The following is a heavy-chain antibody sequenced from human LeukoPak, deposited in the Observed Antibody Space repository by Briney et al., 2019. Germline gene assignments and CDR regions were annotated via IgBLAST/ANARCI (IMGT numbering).Heavy chain of an antibody. CDR1: GYTFTSYY. V-gene: IGHV1-46*01. CDR3: ARSFRPSYCSSTSCYQDAFDI. D-gene: IGHD2-2*01. Sequence: ASVKVSCKASGYTFTSYYMHWVRQAPGQGLEWMGIINPSGGSTSYAQKFQGRVTMTRDTSTSTVYMELSSLRSEDTAVYYCARSFRPSYCSSTSCYQDAFDIWGQGTMVTVSS. J-gene: IGHJ3*02. CDR2: INPSGGST.